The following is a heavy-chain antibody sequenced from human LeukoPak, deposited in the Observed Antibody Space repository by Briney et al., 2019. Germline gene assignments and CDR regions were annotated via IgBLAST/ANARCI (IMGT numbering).Heavy chain of an antibody. Sequence: GRSLRLSCAASGFTFDDYAMHWVRQAPGEGLEWVSGISWNSGSIGYADSVKGRFTISRDNAKNSLYLQMNSLRAEDTALYYCAKTTSPWLLLDSVDYWGQGTLVTVSS. D-gene: IGHD3-22*01. CDR3: AKTTSPWLLLDSVDY. CDR2: ISWNSGSI. CDR1: GFTFDDYA. J-gene: IGHJ4*02. V-gene: IGHV3-9*01.